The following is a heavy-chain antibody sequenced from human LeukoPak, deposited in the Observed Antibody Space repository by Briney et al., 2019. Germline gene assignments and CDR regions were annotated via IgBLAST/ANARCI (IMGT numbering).Heavy chain of an antibody. CDR1: GFTFSSYA. J-gene: IGHJ4*02. CDR2: FSGSGGST. CDR3: AKDHELLWFGELFLFDY. D-gene: IGHD3-10*01. V-gene: IGHV3-23*01. Sequence: GGSLRLSCAASGFTFSSYAMSWVRQAPGKGLEWVSTFSGSGGSTYYADSVKGRFTISRDNSKNTLYLQMNSLRAEDTAVYYCAKDHELLWFGELFLFDYWGQGTLVTVSS.